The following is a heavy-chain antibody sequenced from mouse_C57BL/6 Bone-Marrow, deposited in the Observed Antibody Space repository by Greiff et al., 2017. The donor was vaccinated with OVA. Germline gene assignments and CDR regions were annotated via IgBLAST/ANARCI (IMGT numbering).Heavy chain of an antibody. CDR3: ARYGNYLYYYAMDY. V-gene: IGHV1-19*01. CDR2: INPYNGGT. D-gene: IGHD2-1*01. CDR1: GYTFTDYY. Sequence: EVKLMESGPVLVKPGASVKMSCKASGYTFTDYYMNWVKQSHGKSLEWIGVINPYNGGTSYNQKFKGKATLTVDKSSSTAYMELNSLTSEDSAVYYCARYGNYLYYYAMDYWGQGTSVTVSS. J-gene: IGHJ4*01.